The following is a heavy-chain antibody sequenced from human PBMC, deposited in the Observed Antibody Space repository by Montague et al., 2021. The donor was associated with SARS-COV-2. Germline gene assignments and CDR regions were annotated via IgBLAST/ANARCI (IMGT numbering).Heavy chain of an antibody. J-gene: IGHJ5*02. V-gene: IGHV4-39*01. Sequence: SETLSLTCTVAGGSISSSSNYWGWIRQPPGKGLEWIGSIYYSGXTXYXXXXKXRVTISVDTSKNQFSLKLNSVTAADTAVYYCARLVWFGELSSENWFDPWGQGTLATVSS. D-gene: IGHD3-10*01. CDR3: ARLVWFGELSSENWFDP. CDR2: IYYSGXT. CDR1: GGSISSSSNY.